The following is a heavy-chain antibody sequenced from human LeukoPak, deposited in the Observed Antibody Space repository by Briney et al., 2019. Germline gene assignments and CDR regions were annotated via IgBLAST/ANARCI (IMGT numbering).Heavy chain of an antibody. D-gene: IGHD3-9*01. V-gene: IGHV3-74*01. CDR1: GFTFSNYW. Sequence: GGSLRLSCAASGFTFSNYWMHWVRQAPGKGLVWVSRIKSDGSTTNYADSVKGRFTISRDNAKNTLYLQMNSLRAEDTAVYYCARDHDIRGQGTLVTVSS. CDR2: IKSDGSTT. J-gene: IGHJ4*02. CDR3: ARDHDI.